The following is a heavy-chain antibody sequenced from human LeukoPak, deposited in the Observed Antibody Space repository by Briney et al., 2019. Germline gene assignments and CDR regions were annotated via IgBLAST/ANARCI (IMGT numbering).Heavy chain of an antibody. D-gene: IGHD3-22*01. V-gene: IGHV4-59*01. CDR3: ARENSYYDSSGYYYGSGYFDY. J-gene: IGHJ4*02. CDR2: IYYSGST. CDR1: GGSFSTYY. Sequence: SETLSLTCTVSGGSFSTYYWSWIRQPPGKGLEWIGYIYYSGSTNYNPSLQSRVTISVDTSKNYFSLRLSSVTAADTAVYYCARENSYYDSSGYYYGSGYFDYWGQGTLVTVSS.